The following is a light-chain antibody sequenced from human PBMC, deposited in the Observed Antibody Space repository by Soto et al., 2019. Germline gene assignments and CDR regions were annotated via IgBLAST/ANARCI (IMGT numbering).Light chain of an antibody. Sequence: TPSPGALSVSPGEGVTLSCRASQSVGNSLAWYQQKPGQAPRLLIYGASSRATGIPDRFSGSGSGTDFTLTISRLEPEDFAVYYCQQYGSSPPNTFGQGTKVDIK. CDR3: QQYGSSPPNT. CDR2: GAS. CDR1: QSVGNS. V-gene: IGKV3-20*01. J-gene: IGKJ1*01.